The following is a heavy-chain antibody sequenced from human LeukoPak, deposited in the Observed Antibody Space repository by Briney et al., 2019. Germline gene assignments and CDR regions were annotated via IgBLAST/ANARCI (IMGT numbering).Heavy chain of an antibody. V-gene: IGHV1-3*01. CDR3: ASEAVAVIGSLGDYYYYYGMDV. J-gene: IGHJ6*02. Sequence: ASVKVSCKASGYTFTSYAMHWVRQAPGQRLEWMGWINAGNGNTKYSQKFQGRVTITRNTSASTAYMELGSLRSEDTAVYYCASEAVAVIGSLGDYYYYYGMDVWGQGTTVTVSS. D-gene: IGHD6-19*01. CDR2: INAGNGNT. CDR1: GYTFTSYA.